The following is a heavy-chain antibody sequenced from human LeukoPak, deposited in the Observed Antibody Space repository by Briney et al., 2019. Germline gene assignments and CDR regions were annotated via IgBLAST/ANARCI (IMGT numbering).Heavy chain of an antibody. D-gene: IGHD1-26*01. CDR2: VWYDGSNN. V-gene: IGHV3-30*02. Sequence: PGGSLRLSCAASGFAFSNAWMTWVRQAPGKGPEWVGFVWYDGSNNDHADSVKGRFTISRDNSIFTAYLQMNNLRPEDTAMYYCAKDTGFISGIYYFDYWGQGALVTVPS. CDR3: AKDTGFISGIYYFDY. J-gene: IGHJ4*02. CDR1: GFAFSNAW.